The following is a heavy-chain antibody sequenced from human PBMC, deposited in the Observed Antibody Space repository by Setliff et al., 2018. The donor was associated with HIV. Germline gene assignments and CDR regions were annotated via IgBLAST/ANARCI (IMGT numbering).Heavy chain of an antibody. D-gene: IGHD6-19*01. J-gene: IGHJ6*03. Sequence: SETLSLTCAVYGGSFSGYYWSWIRQPPGKGLEWSGEINHSGSTNYNPSLKSRVTISVDTSKNQFSLKQSSVTAADTAVYYCARGKGSGWLTYYYYIDVWGKGTTVTVSS. CDR3: ARGKGSGWLTYYYYIDV. CDR1: GGSFSGYY. CDR2: INHSGST. V-gene: IGHV4-34*01.